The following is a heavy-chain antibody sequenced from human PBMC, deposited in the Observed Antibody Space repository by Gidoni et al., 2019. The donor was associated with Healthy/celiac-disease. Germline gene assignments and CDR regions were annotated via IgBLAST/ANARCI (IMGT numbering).Heavy chain of an antibody. CDR3: ARHPNAGSGYDFSGWHPYGMDV. Sequence: QLQLQESGPGLVKPSETLSLTCTVSGGSIRISSYYWGWIRQPPGKGLEWIGIIYYSGSTYYNPSLKSRVTISVDTSKNQFSLKLSSLTAADTAVYYCARHPNAGSGYDFSGWHPYGMDVWGQGTTVTVSS. CDR2: IYYSGST. CDR1: GGSIRISSYY. J-gene: IGHJ6*02. D-gene: IGHD5-12*01. V-gene: IGHV4-39*01.